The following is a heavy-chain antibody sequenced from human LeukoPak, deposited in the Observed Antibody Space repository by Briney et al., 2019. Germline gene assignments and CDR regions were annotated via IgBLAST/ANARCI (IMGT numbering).Heavy chain of an antibody. Sequence: PSETLSLTCTVSGGSISSYYWSWIRQPPGKGLEWIGYIYTSGSTNYNPSLKSRVTISVDTSKNQFSLKLSSVTAADTAVYYCARHGVREEGAIIDYYYYYMDVWGKGTTVTVSS. J-gene: IGHJ6*03. CDR1: GGSISSYY. CDR3: ARHGVREEGAIIDYYYYYMDV. V-gene: IGHV4-4*09. CDR2: IYTSGST. D-gene: IGHD3-10*01.